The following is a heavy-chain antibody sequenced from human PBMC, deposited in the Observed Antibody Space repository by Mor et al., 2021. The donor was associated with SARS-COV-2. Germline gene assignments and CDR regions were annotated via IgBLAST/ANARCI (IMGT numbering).Heavy chain of an antibody. D-gene: IGHD3-3*01. Sequence: EWIGYIYYSGSSYYNPSLKSRVSISVDTSKSQVSLKLSSVTAADTAVYYCAREGRFLEWLLSNNYYYMDVWGKGTTVTVSS. CDR2: IYYSGSS. V-gene: IGHV4-30-4*01. CDR3: AREGRFLEWLLSNNYYYMDV. J-gene: IGHJ6*03.